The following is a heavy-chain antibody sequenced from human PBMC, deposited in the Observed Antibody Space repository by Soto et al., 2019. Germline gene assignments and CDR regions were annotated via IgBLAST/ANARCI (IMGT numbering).Heavy chain of an antibody. Sequence: ASVKVSCKTSGHTFTSYGFFWVRQAPGQGLEWMGWISAYNGNTNYAQNLQGRVTMTTDTSTSTVYMELRSLRSDDTAVYYCARVVQLERRVFDYWGQGTLVTVSS. CDR1: GHTFTSYG. V-gene: IGHV1-18*01. J-gene: IGHJ4*02. CDR3: ARVVQLERRVFDY. CDR2: ISAYNGNT. D-gene: IGHD1-1*01.